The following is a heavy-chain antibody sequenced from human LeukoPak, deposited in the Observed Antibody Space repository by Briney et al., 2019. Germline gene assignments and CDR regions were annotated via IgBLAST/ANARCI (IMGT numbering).Heavy chain of an antibody. CDR1: GGSISSSSYY. V-gene: IGHV4-39*01. D-gene: IGHD2-15*01. J-gene: IGHJ4*02. Sequence: PSETLSLTCTVSGGSISSSSYYWGWIRQPPGKGLEWIGSIYYSGSTCYNPSLKSRVTISVDTSKNQFSLKLSSVTAADTAVYYCARRTCSGGSCYRGYFDYWGQGTLVTVSS. CDR2: IYYSGST. CDR3: ARRTCSGGSCYRGYFDY.